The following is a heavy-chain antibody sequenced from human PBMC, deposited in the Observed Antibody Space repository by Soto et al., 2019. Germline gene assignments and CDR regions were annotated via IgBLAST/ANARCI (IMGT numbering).Heavy chain of an antibody. CDR3: ARDPGRRFDY. D-gene: IGHD1-1*01. J-gene: IGHJ4*02. CDR2: IKEDGSED. Sequence: VASIKEDGSEDQYVDSVKGRFTISRDNAENSLYLQMNSLRVDDTAVYYCARDPGRRFDYWGPGTLVTVSS. V-gene: IGHV3-7*03.